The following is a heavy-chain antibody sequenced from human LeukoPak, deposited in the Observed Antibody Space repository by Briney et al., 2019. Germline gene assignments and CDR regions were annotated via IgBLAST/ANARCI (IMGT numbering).Heavy chain of an antibody. CDR1: GGSISSYY. J-gene: IGHJ4*02. D-gene: IGHD1-26*01. V-gene: IGHV4-59*12. CDR2: IYYSGST. CDR3: AICPHSGSYSWYFDN. Sequence: SETLSLTCTVSGGSISSYYWSWIRQPPGKGLEWIGYIYYSGSTNYNPSLQSRVTISVDTSETTAVLQWASLRASDTAIYYCAICPHSGSYSWYFDNWGQGTQVIVST.